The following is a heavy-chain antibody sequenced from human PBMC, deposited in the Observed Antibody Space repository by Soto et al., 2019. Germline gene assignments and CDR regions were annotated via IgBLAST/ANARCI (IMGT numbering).Heavy chain of an antibody. V-gene: IGHV1-8*01. Sequence: QVQLVQSGAEVKTPGASVKVSCKASGYTFATYDINWVRQAPGQGLEWMGWMNPTSGNTGYAQKFQGRLTMTRDTALSVAHMEVSRLRNEDTAVYYCARSDSYNFHWPGSWGQGTLVTVSA. D-gene: IGHD2-21*01. J-gene: IGHJ5*01. CDR1: GYTFATYD. CDR2: MNPTSGNT. CDR3: ARSDSYNFHWPGS.